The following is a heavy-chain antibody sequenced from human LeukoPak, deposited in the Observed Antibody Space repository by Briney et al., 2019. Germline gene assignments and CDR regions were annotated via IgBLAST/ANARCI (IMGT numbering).Heavy chain of an antibody. CDR3: AKDPRTMVPEAFDI. CDR2: LTSHSSTM. D-gene: IGHD3-10*01. J-gene: IGHJ3*02. Sequence: GGSLRLSCAASGFTFSSYSMNWVRQAPGKGLEWISYLTSHSSTMYYADSVKGRFTISRDNSKNTLYLQMNSLRAEDTAVYYCAKDPRTMVPEAFDIWGQGTMVTVSS. CDR1: GFTFSSYS. V-gene: IGHV3-48*01.